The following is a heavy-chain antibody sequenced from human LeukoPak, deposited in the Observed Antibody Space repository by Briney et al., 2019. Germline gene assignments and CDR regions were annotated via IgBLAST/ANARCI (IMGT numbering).Heavy chain of an antibody. Sequence: GASVKVSCKASGYTFTGYYMHWVRQAPGQGLEWMGWISAYNGNTNYAQKLQGRVTMTTDTSTSTAYMELRSLRSDDTAVYYCARDRHIVVVPAAIVSGWFDPWGQGTLVTVSS. D-gene: IGHD2-2*01. CDR1: GYTFTGYY. J-gene: IGHJ5*02. CDR3: ARDRHIVVVPAAIVSGWFDP. V-gene: IGHV1-18*04. CDR2: ISAYNGNT.